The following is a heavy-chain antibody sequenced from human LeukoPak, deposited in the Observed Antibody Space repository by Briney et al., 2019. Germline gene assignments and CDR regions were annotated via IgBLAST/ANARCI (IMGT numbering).Heavy chain of an antibody. CDR3: ARGSWFDP. CDR2: INHSGST. J-gene: IGHJ5*02. CDR1: GGPFSGYY. V-gene: IGHV4-34*01. Sequence: ETLSLTCAVYGGPFSGYYWSWIRQPPGKGLEWIGEINHSGSTNYNPSLKSRVTISVDTSKNQFSLKLSSVTAADTAVYYCARGSWFDPWGQGTLVTVSS.